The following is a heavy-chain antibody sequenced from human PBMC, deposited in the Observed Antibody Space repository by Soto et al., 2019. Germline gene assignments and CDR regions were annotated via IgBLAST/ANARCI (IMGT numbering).Heavy chain of an antibody. CDR3: ARSSGYYYPIDY. D-gene: IGHD3-22*01. CDR2: INHSGST. V-gene: IGHV4-34*01. Sequence: KTSETLSLTCAVYGGSFSGYYWSWIRQPPGKGLEWIGEINHSGSTNYNPSLKSRVTISVDTSKNQFSLKLSSVTAADTAVYYCARSSGYYYPIDYWGQGTLVTVSS. CDR1: GGSFSGYY. J-gene: IGHJ4*02.